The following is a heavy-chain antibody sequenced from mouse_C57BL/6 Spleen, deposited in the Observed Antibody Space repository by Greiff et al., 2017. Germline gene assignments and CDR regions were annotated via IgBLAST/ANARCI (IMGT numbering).Heavy chain of an antibody. V-gene: IGHV1-82*01. J-gene: IGHJ3*01. CDR3: ARQCLLLRRFAY. CDR1: GYAFSSSW. Sequence: QVQLQQSGPELVKPGASVKISCKASGYAFSSSWMNWVKQRPGKGLEWIGRIYPGDGDTNYNGKFKGKATLTADKSSSTAYMQLSSLTSEDSAVYFCARQCLLLRRFAYWGQGTLVTVSA. D-gene: IGHD1-1*01. CDR2: IYPGDGDT.